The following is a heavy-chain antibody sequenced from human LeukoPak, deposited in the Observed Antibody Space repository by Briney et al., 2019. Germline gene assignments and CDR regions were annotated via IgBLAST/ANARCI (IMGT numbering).Heavy chain of an antibody. CDR2: IYHSVST. J-gene: IGHJ3*02. Sequence: SETLSLTXTVSGYSISSGYYWGWIRQPPGKGLECIGSIYHSVSTYYNPSLKSRVTISVDTSKNHFSLKLSSVTAADTAVYYCARSPVLDAFDIWGQGTMVTVSS. CDR3: ARSPVLDAFDI. CDR1: GYSISSGYY. V-gene: IGHV4-38-2*02.